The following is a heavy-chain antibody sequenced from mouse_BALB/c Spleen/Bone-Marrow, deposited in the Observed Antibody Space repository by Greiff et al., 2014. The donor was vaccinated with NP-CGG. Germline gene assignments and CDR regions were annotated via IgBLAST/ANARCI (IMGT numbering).Heavy chain of an antibody. CDR2: VNPGSGAT. CDR1: GYAFTYYL. D-gene: IGHD4-1*01. Sequence: VHLVESGADLVRPGTSVKVSCKASGYAFTYYLIEWVKQRPGQGLEWIGVVNPGSGATNYNEKFKGKATLTADKSSSTAYMQLSSLTYDDSAVYFCARKLGPSYAMDYWGQGTSVTVSS. V-gene: IGHV1-54*01. J-gene: IGHJ4*01. CDR3: ARKLGPSYAMDY.